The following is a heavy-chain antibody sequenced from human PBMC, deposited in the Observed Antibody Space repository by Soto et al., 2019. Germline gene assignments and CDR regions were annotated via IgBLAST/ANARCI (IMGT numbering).Heavy chain of an antibody. CDR1: GFTFSFYD. V-gene: IGHV3-48*03. Sequence: GGSLRLSCAASGFTFSFYDVNWVRQAPGKGLEWVSYISSGGGTVYYADSVKGRFTISRDNAKNSLYLQMNSLRAEDTAVYYCARKASDDLDYWGQGTLVTVS. CDR3: ARKASDDLDY. CDR2: ISSGGGTV. J-gene: IGHJ4*02. D-gene: IGHD1-1*01.